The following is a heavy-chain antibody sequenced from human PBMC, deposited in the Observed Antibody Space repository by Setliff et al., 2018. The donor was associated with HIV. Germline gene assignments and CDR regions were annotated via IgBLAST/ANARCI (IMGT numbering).Heavy chain of an antibody. D-gene: IGHD3-10*01. CDR2: INHSGST. V-gene: IGHV4-34*01. Sequence: PSETLSLTCAVYGGSFSGYYWSWIRQPPGKGLEWIGEINHSGSTNHNPSLKSRVTISVDTSKNQFSLKLSSVTAADTAVYYCARATYGSGSYWGWGAQYRYWGQGTLVTVSS. CDR1: GGSFSGYY. J-gene: IGHJ4*02. CDR3: ARATYGSGSYWGWGAQYRY.